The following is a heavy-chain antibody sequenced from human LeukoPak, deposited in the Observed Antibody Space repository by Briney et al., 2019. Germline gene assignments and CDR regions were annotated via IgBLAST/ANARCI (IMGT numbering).Heavy chain of an antibody. CDR2: MNPNSGNT. CDR1: GYTFTSYG. J-gene: IGHJ6*03. D-gene: IGHD3-10*01. V-gene: IGHV1-8*02. Sequence: ASVKVSCKASGYTFTSYGINWVRQATGQGLEWMGWMNPNSGNTGYAQKFQGRVTMTRNTSISTAYMELSSLRSEDTAVYYCARAVRFGVWYYYYYMDVWGKGTTVTISS. CDR3: ARAVRFGVWYYYYYMDV.